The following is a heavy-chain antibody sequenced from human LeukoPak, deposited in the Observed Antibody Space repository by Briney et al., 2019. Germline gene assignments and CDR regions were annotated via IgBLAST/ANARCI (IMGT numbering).Heavy chain of an antibody. V-gene: IGHV3-23*01. Sequence: GGSLRLSCAASGFTFSSYAMSWVRQAPGKGLEWVSAISGSGDSAYYADSVKGRFTISRDNSKNTLFLQMNSLRAEDTAVYYCAKVGGGSSTSCYSPAAYWGQGTLVTVFS. J-gene: IGHJ4*02. D-gene: IGHD2-2*01. CDR2: ISGSGDSA. CDR1: GFTFSSYA. CDR3: AKVGGGSSTSCYSPAAY.